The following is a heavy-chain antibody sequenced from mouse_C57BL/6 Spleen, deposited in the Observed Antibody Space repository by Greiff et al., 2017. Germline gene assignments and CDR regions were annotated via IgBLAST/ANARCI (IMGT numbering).Heavy chain of an antibody. CDR3: ATKGTTVVLDY. J-gene: IGHJ4*01. CDR1: GYTFTSYW. Sequence: QVQLQQPGAELVKPGASVKLSCKASGYTFTSYWMHWVQQRPGQGLEWIGMIHPTSGSTNYNEKFKSKATLTVDKSSSTAYMQLSSLTSEDSAVYYCATKGTTVVLDYWGQGTSVTVSS. CDR2: IHPTSGST. D-gene: IGHD1-1*01. V-gene: IGHV1-64*01.